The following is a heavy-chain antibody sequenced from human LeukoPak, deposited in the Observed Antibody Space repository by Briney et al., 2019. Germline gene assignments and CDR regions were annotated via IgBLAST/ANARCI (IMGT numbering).Heavy chain of an antibody. V-gene: IGHV4-39*01. CDR2: IYYSGTT. CDR3: ARGLSIAAAGIYWAGGQYYFDY. Sequence: PSETLSLTCTVSGGSISTSSYYWGWIRQPPGKGLEWIGSIYYSGTTYYNPSLKSRVTISVDTSRNQFSLKLSSVTAADTAVYYCARGLSIAAAGIYWAGGQYYFDYWGQGTLVTVSS. CDR1: GGSISTSSYY. J-gene: IGHJ4*02. D-gene: IGHD6-13*01.